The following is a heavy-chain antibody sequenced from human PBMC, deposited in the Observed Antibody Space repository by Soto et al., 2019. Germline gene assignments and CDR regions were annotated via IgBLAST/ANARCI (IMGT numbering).Heavy chain of an antibody. CDR1: GFTFSNAW. Sequence: GGSLRLSCAASGFTFSNAWMNWVRQAPGKGLEWVGRIKSKTDGGTTDYAAPVKGRFTISRDDSKNTLYLQMNSLKTEDTAVYYCTTGTWFWEFNKLYGMSVWGQGTTVTVSS. D-gene: IGHD3-10*01. CDR2: IKSKTDGGTT. CDR3: TTGTWFWEFNKLYGMSV. J-gene: IGHJ6*02. V-gene: IGHV3-15*07.